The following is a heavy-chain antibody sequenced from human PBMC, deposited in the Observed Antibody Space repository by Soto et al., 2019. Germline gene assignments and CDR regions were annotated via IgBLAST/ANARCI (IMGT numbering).Heavy chain of an antibody. V-gene: IGHV3-23*01. J-gene: IGHJ4*02. CDR2: IPGSGDNT. D-gene: IGHD6-19*01. CDR3: AKETAVGGQPLFDY. CDR1: GFTFSRYA. Sequence: GGSLRLSCAASGFTFSRYAMSWVRQAPEKGLEWVSGIPGSGDNTYYADSVKGRFTTSRDNSKNTLYLQMNSLRAEDTAVYHCAKETAVGGQPLFDYWGQGALVTVSS.